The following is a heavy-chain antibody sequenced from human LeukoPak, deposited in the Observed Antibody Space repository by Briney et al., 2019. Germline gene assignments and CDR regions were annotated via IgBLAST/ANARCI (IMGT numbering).Heavy chain of an antibody. CDR2: ISGSGGST. Sequence: GGTLRLSCAASGFTFSSYGMSWVRQAPGKGLEWVSAISGSGGSTYYADSVKGRFTISRDNSKNTLYLQMNSLRAEDTAAYYCARGYCSGGSCYSPYNWFDPWGQGTLVTVSS. CDR1: GFTFSSYG. D-gene: IGHD2-15*01. V-gene: IGHV3-23*01. CDR3: ARGYCSGGSCYSPYNWFDP. J-gene: IGHJ5*02.